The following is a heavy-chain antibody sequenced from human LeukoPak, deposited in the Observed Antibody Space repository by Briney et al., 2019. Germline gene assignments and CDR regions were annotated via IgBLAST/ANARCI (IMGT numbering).Heavy chain of an antibody. Sequence: GGSLRLSCAASQFTFSNYAMSWVRQAPGRGLEWVSAISGSGNTTYFGDSVTGRFTISRDNPKNTVYLQMNSLSAEDTAVYYCAKGPAPYCSGGSCYSPHWYFDLWGRGTLVTVSS. CDR1: QFTFSNYA. V-gene: IGHV3-23*01. CDR2: ISGSGNTT. J-gene: IGHJ2*01. D-gene: IGHD2-15*01. CDR3: AKGPAPYCSGGSCYSPHWYFDL.